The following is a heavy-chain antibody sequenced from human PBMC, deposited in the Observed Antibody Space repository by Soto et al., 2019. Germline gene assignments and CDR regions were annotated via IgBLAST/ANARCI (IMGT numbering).Heavy chain of an antibody. J-gene: IGHJ4*02. D-gene: IGHD3-10*01. CDR3: AKGRGYYYGSGSYFPKDYYFDY. CDR1: GFTFSSYA. V-gene: IGHV3-23*01. Sequence: GESLKISCAASGFTFSSYAMSWVRQAPGKGLEWVSAISGSGGSTYYADSVKGRFTISRDNSKNTLYLQMNSLRAEDTAVYYCAKGRGYYYGSGSYFPKDYYFDYWGQGTLVTVSS. CDR2: ISGSGGST.